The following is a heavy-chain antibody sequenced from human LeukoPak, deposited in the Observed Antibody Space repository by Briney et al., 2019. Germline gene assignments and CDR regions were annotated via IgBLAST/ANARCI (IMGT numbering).Heavy chain of an antibody. CDR1: GFIFNNYW. Sequence: GGSLRLSCGASGFIFNNYWMSWVRQAPGKGLEWVANIKQDGSEKYYVDSVKGRFTISRDNAKNSLYLEMNSLRAEDTAVYYCPRKYDSSGYFDYWGQGTLVTVSS. CDR2: IKQDGSEK. J-gene: IGHJ4*02. D-gene: IGHD3-22*01. CDR3: PRKYDSSGYFDY. V-gene: IGHV3-7*03.